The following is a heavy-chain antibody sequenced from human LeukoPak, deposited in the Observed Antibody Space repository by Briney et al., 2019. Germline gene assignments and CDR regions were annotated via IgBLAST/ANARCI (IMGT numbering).Heavy chain of an antibody. CDR2: IYHSGST. CDR3: ARGEFLYFI. Sequence: PSETLSLTCTVSGYSIISGYYWGWIRQPPVKGLEWIGSIYHSGSTYYNPSLKSRVTISVDTSKNQFSLKLSSVTAADTAVYYCARGEFLYFIWGQGTLVTVSS. V-gene: IGHV4-38-2*02. CDR1: GYSIISGYY. J-gene: IGHJ4*02. D-gene: IGHD3-10*01.